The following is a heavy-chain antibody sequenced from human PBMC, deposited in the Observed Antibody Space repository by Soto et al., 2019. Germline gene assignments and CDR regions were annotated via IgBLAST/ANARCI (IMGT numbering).Heavy chain of an antibody. CDR2: IIPIFGTA. Sequence: SVKVSCKASGGTFSSYAISWVRQAPGQGLEWMGGIIPIFGTANYAQKFQGRVTITADESTSTAYMELSSLRSEDTAVYYCARDSGYSSSRYYYYGMDVWGQGTTVTVS. V-gene: IGHV1-69*13. J-gene: IGHJ6*02. CDR1: GGTFSSYA. CDR3: ARDSGYSSSRYYYYGMDV. D-gene: IGHD6-13*01.